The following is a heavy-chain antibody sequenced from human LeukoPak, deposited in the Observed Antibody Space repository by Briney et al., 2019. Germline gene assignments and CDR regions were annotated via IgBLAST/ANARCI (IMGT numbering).Heavy chain of an antibody. CDR2: MSYDGSNK. CDR1: GFTFSNYA. D-gene: IGHD6-13*01. Sequence: PGGSLRLSCAASGFTFSNYAMHWVRQAPGKGLEWVAVMSYDGSNKYYADSVKGRFTISRDISKNTLYLQMNSLRAEDTAVYYCATAARDYYYYMDVWGKGTTVTVSS. J-gene: IGHJ6*03. CDR3: ATAARDYYYYMDV. V-gene: IGHV3-30*01.